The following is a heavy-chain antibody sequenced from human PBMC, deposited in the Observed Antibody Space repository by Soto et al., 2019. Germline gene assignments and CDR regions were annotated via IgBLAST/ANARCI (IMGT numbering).Heavy chain of an antibody. Sequence: GGSLRLSCAASGFSFSDSAMHWVRQAPGKGLEWVAVISYDGTNKYYADSVKGRFTISRDNSKNTLYLQMNSLRAEDTAVYYCAREGASYYYDSSGAYGMDVWGQGTTVTVSS. CDR3: AREGASYYYDSSGAYGMDV. CDR2: ISYDGTNK. V-gene: IGHV3-30-3*01. J-gene: IGHJ6*02. D-gene: IGHD3-22*01. CDR1: GFSFSDSA.